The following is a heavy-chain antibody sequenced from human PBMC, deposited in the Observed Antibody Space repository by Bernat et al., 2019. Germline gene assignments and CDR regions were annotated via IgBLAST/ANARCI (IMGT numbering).Heavy chain of an antibody. V-gene: IGHV3-21*01. CDR2: ISDSSSYI. D-gene: IGHD3-22*01. Sequence: EVQLVESGGGLVKPGGSLRLSCAASGFTFSSYSMNWVRQVPGKGLEWVSSISDSSSYIYYADSVKGRFTISRDNAKNSLYLQMNSLRAEDTAVYYCARDRSVNYYDSSGYYFDYWGQGTLVTVSS. CDR1: GFTFSSYS. CDR3: ARDRSVNYYDSSGYYFDY. J-gene: IGHJ4*02.